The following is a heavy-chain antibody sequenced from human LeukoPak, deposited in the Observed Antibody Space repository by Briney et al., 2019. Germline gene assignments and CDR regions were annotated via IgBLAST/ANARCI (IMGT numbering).Heavy chain of an antibody. J-gene: IGHJ4*02. CDR1: GFTFSSYG. V-gene: IGHV3-30*18. D-gene: IGHD3-22*01. CDR2: ISYDGSNK. Sequence: GSLRLSCAASGFTFSSYGMHWVRQAPGKGLEWVALISYDGSNKYYADSVKGRFTISRDNSKNTLYLQMNSLRAEDTAVYYCAKDRNFYCYDSSGYTNYWGQGTLVTVSS. CDR3: AKDRNFYCYDSSGYTNY.